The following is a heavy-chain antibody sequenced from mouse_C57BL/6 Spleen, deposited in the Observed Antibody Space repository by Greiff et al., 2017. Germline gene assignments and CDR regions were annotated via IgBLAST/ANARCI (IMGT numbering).Heavy chain of an antibody. J-gene: IGHJ3*01. D-gene: IGHD2-3*01. CDR1: GFTFSSYA. CDR3: ARDGYSAWFAY. Sequence: VESGGGLVKPGGSLTLSCAASGFTFSSYAMSWVRQTPEKRLEWVATISDGGSYTYYPDNVKGRFTISRDNAKNNLYLQMSHLKSEDTAMYYCARDGYSAWFAYWGQGTLVTVSA. V-gene: IGHV5-4*01. CDR2: ISDGGSYT.